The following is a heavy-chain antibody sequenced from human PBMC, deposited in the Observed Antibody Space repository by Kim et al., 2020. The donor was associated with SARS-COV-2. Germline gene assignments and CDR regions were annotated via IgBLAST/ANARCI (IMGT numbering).Heavy chain of an antibody. CDR3: SRDAGTGRHDC. J-gene: IGHJ4*02. CDR1: GFSFRNYY. CDR2: INQDGTTK. D-gene: IGHD6-6*01. Sequence: GGSLRLSCAASGFSFRNYYMTWVRQAPGKGLEWLTNINQDGTTKNSVDSVKGRFTISRDNAKNSPYLQLNSLRAEDTAMYYWSRDAGTGRHDCCGQGT. V-gene: IGHV3-7*01.